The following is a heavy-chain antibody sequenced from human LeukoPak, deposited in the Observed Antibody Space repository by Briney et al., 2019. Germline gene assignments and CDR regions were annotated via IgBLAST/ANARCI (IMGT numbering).Heavy chain of an antibody. CDR1: GFTFSSYA. J-gene: IGHJ4*02. D-gene: IGHD3-22*01. Sequence: GGSLRLSCAASGFTFSSYAMSWVRQAPGNGLEWVSAISGSGGSTYYADSVKGRFTISRDNSKNTLYLQMNSLRAEDTAVYYCAKEGYYDSSGYYFDRKSPTENLDYWGQGTLVTVSS. CDR2: ISGSGGST. CDR3: AKEGYYDSSGYYFDRKSPTENLDY. V-gene: IGHV3-23*01.